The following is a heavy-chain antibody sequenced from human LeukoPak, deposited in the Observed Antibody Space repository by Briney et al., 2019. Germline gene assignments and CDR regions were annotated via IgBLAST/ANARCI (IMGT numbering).Heavy chain of an antibody. CDR2: INHSGST. CDR3: ARAHSSGWHDY. CDR1: GGSFSGYY. V-gene: IGHV4-34*01. Sequence: PSETLSLTCAVYGGSFSGYYWSWIRQPPGKGLEWIGEINHSGSTNYNPSLKSRVTISVDTSKNQFSLKLSFVTAADTAVYYCARAHSSGWHDYWGQGTLVTVSS. J-gene: IGHJ4*02. D-gene: IGHD6-19*01.